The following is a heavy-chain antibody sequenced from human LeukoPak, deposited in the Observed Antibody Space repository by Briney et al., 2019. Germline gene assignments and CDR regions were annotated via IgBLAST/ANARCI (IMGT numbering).Heavy chain of an antibody. CDR3: AKRYSSGWHLGAFDI. J-gene: IGHJ3*02. Sequence: PGGSLRPSCAASGFTFSSYGMHWVRQAPGKGLEWVAVISYDGSNKYYADSVKGRFTISRDNSKNTLYLQMNSLRAEDTAVYYCAKRYSSGWHLGAFDIWGQGTMVTVSS. CDR2: ISYDGSNK. D-gene: IGHD6-19*01. V-gene: IGHV3-30*18. CDR1: GFTFSSYG.